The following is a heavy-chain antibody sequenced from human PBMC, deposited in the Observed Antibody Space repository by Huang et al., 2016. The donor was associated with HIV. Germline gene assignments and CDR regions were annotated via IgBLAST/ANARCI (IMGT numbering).Heavy chain of an antibody. Sequence: EVQLVESGGGLVQPGGSLRLSCAASGFTFSNYWMRWVRQAPGKGLEWVANIKQDGSETDYVDSVKGRFTISRDNAKNSLYLQMNSLRAEDTAVYYCASQPGPWGQGTLVTVSS. CDR1: GFTFSNYW. J-gene: IGHJ5*02. V-gene: IGHV3-7*01. CDR3: ASQPGP. CDR2: IKQDGSET.